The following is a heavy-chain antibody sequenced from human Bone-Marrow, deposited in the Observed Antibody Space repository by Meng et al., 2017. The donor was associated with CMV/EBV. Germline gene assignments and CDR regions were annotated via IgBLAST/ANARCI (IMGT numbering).Heavy chain of an antibody. D-gene: IGHD6-6*01. J-gene: IGHJ4*02. CDR2: IYYSGST. CDR3: AREGNSSSSGLVY. CDR1: GGSISSGDYY. V-gene: IGHV4-30-4*08. Sequence: SGTLSLTCTVSGGSISSGDYYWSWIRQPPGKGLEWIGYIYYSGSTYYNPSLKSRVTISVDTSKNQFSLKLSSVTAADTAVYYCAREGNSSSSGLVYWDQGTLVTVSS.